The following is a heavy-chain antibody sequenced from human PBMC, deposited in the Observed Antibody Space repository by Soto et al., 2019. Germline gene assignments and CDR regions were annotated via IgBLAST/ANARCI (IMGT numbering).Heavy chain of an antibody. CDR3: AKGLPRYCSGGSCYSGSVDYYYGMDV. J-gene: IGHJ6*01. CDR2: ISWNSGSI. V-gene: IGHV3-9*01. Sequence: SLRLSCGSSGFTFDDYAMHWVRQAPGQGLEWASGISWNSGSIGYADSVKGRFTISRDNAKNSLYLQMNSLGAEHTALYYCAKGLPRYCSGGSCYSGSVDYYYGMDVWGQGTKVTVSS. D-gene: IGHD2-15*01. CDR1: GFTFDDYA.